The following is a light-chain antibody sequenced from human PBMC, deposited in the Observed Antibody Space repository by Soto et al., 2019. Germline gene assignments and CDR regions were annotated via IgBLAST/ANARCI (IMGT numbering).Light chain of an antibody. CDR3: QQYNNWPPIT. CDR2: GAS. CDR1: QSVSGSY. J-gene: IGKJ5*01. Sequence: EIVLTQSPGTLSLSPGERATLSCRASQSVSGSYLAWYQQKPGQAPRLLIYGASTRATGIPARFSGSGSGTEFALIISSLQSEDFAVYYCQQYNNWPPITFGQGTRLE. V-gene: IGKV3-15*01.